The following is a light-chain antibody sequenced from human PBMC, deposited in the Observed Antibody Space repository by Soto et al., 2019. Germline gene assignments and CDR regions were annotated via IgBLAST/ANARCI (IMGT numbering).Light chain of an antibody. V-gene: IGLV1-44*01. CDR2: PNN. CDR3: AAWDYSLNGVV. Sequence: QLVLTQPPSASGTPGQRVTISCPGSSSNIGSNTVNWYQLLPGTAPKLLIYPNNDRPSGVPDRFSGSKSGTSASLAISGLQSEDEADYYCAAWDYSLNGVVFGGGTQLTVL. CDR1: SSNIGSNT. J-gene: IGLJ2*01.